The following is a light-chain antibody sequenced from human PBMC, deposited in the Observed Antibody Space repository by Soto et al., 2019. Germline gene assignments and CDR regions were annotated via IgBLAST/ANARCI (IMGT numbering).Light chain of an antibody. V-gene: IGKV1-33*01. CDR2: DAS. Sequence: DIQMTQSASSLSASLGDRVTITWKASQDINKNLIWYQQKPGKAPKLLIYDASDLETGDPSRFSGSGYGTGFNFTISSLQPEDFATYYCQQYESLPLTFGQGTRLEIK. J-gene: IGKJ5*01. CDR1: QDINKN. CDR3: QQYESLPLT.